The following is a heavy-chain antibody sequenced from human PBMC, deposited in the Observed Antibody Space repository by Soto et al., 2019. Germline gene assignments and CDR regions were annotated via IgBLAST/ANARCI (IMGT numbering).Heavy chain of an antibody. CDR1: GDSISSVAHY. CDR3: ARVLSDRTPAAHYYYGMDV. D-gene: IGHD2-2*01. J-gene: IGHJ6*02. Sequence: PSETLSLTCSVSGDSISSVAHYWAWVRQPPGKGLEWIGSLYYTGSTYYNPSLKSRAAISIDTSKNQFSLKLSSVTAADTAVYYCARVLSDRTPAAHYYYGMDVWGQGTTVTVSS. CDR2: LYYTGST. V-gene: IGHV4-39*07.